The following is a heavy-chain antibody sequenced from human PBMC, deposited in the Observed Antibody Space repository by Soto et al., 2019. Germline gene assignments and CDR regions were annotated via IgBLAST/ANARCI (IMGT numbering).Heavy chain of an antibody. J-gene: IGHJ4*02. CDR2: IYYSGST. V-gene: IGHV4-39*01. CDR3: ARHLGLWFGELRYYFDY. D-gene: IGHD3-10*01. CDR1: GGSISSSSYY. Sequence: SETLSLTCTVSGGSISSSSYYWGWIRQPPGKGLEWIGSIYYSGSTYYNPSLKSRVTISVDTSKNQFSLKLSSVTAADTAVYYCARHLGLWFGELRYYFDYWGQGTLVTVAS.